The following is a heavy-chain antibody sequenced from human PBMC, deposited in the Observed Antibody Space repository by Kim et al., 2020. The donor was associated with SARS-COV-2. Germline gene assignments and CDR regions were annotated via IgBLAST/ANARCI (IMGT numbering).Heavy chain of an antibody. Sequence: GGSLRLSCAVSGLTFSTTDMHWVRQAPGKGLEWIAYISRSGSAIVYADSVKGRFTISRDEAKNSIFLQMNRLRDEDTAVDYCARDRTAFDYWGQGTLVTVSS. CDR1: GLTFSTTD. V-gene: IGHV3-48*02. D-gene: IGHD1-1*01. J-gene: IGHJ4*02. CDR2: ISRSGSAI. CDR3: ARDRTAFDY.